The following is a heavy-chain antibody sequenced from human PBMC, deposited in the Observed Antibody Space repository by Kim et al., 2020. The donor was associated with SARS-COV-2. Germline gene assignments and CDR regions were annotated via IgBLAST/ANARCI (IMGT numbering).Heavy chain of an antibody. Sequence: CADPVKGRFTISRDNSKKTLYLRMNSLRAEDTAVYYCAKNQGYSSGWADYWGQGTLVTVSS. V-gene: IGHV3-23*01. J-gene: IGHJ4*02. D-gene: IGHD6-19*01. CDR3: AKNQGYSSGWADY.